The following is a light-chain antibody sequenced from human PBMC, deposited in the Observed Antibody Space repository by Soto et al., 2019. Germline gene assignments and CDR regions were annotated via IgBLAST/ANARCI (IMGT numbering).Light chain of an antibody. CDR1: QSISKN. CDR2: GAT. J-gene: IGKJ4*01. Sequence: EIVMTQSPATLSVSPGERATLSCRASQSISKNLAWYQQKVGKAPRLLIYGATTRDTGIPARFSGSGSGTEFTLTISSLQTEDFAVYYCQQYNKWPPLTFGGGTKVEIK. V-gene: IGKV3-15*01. CDR3: QQYNKWPPLT.